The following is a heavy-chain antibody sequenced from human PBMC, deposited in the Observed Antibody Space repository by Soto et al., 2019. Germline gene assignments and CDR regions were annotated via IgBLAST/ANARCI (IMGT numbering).Heavy chain of an antibody. J-gene: IGHJ6*02. CDR3: ASLGYCTSTSCQTRYYYYGMDV. CDR1: GFTFSNYG. Sequence: QVQLVESGGGVVQPGRSLRLSCAASGFTFSNYGMHWVRQAPGKGLGWVAVISSDGSNKYYADSVKGRLTISRDNSRNTLYLQMNSLRAEDTAVYYCASLGYCTSTSCQTRYYYYGMDVWGQGTAVTVSS. D-gene: IGHD2-2*01. CDR2: ISSDGSNK. V-gene: IGHV3-30*03.